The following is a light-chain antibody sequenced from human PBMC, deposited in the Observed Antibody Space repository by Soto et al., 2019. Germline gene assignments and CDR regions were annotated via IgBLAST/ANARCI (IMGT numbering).Light chain of an antibody. V-gene: IGKV1-39*01. CDR2: AAS. CDR3: QQSYSPPPNP. J-gene: IGKJ1*01. CDR1: QSPSSY. Sequence: DIRMTQSPASLSASLGDRVTITCRASQSPSSYLNWYQQKPGQAPKLLISAASRLQSGVPSRFSGSGAGTDFTLTISSLQPQDFAAYYCQQSYSPPPNPFGQGTKV.